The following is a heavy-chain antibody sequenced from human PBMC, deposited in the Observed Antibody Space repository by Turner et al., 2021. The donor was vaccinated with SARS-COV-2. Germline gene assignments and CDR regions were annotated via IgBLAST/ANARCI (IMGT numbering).Heavy chain of an antibody. V-gene: IGHV4-4*07. CDR2: IYTSGST. D-gene: IGHD6-6*01. CDR1: GGSISSYY. CDR3: ARDRVQLGPVGMDV. J-gene: IGHJ6*02. Sequence: QVQLQESGPGLVKPSETLSLTCTVSGGSISSYYWSWIRQPAGKGLEWIGRIYTSGSTNYNPSLKSRDTMSGDTSKNQFSLKLSSVTAADTAEYYCARDRVQLGPVGMDVWGQGTTVTVSS.